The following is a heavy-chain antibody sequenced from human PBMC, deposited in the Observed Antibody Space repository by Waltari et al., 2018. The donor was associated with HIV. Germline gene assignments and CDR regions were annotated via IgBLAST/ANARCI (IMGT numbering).Heavy chain of an antibody. J-gene: IGHJ4*02. CDR3: ASKAYYGSGTFDY. CDR2: IYYSGST. Sequence: QVQLQESGPGLVKPSETLSLTCSVSGGSVSIGSYYWSWIRQPLGKGLEYIGYIYYSGSTNYNPSLKSRVTISVDTSKNQFSLKLSSVTAADTAMYYCASKAYYGSGTFDYWGQGTLVTVSS. CDR1: GGSVSIGSYY. V-gene: IGHV4-61*01. D-gene: IGHD3-10*01.